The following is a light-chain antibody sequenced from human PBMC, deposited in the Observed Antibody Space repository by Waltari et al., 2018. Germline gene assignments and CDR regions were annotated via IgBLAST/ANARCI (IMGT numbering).Light chain of an antibody. CDR2: GAS. CDR1: QSVSNN. CDR3: QQYNNWPPELT. Sequence: EIVMTQSPATLSVSPGERATLSCRASQSVSNNLAWYQQKPGQAPRLRIFGASSRATGIPGRFSGSGSGTEFTLTISSLQSEDFAVYYCQQYNNWPPELTFGGGTKVEIK. V-gene: IGKV3-15*01. J-gene: IGKJ4*01.